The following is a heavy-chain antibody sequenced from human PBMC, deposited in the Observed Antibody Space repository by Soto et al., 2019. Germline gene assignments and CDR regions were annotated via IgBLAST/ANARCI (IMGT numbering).Heavy chain of an antibody. CDR3: ARLYSYGFYYFDY. Sequence: PSETLSLTCTVSGDSISSGNNYWSWIRQRPGKGLEWIGYIYYSGSSLFHPSLKSRVTISVDTSENRFSLKLTSVTAADTAVYYCARLYSYGFYYFDYWGQGTLVTVSS. V-gene: IGHV4-31*03. CDR1: GDSISSGNNY. CDR2: IYYSGSS. J-gene: IGHJ4*02. D-gene: IGHD5-18*01.